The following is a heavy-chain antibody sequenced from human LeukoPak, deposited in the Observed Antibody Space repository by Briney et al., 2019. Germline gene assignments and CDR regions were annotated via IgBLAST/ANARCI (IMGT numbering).Heavy chain of an antibody. D-gene: IGHD3-3*01. CDR2: INPSGGST. J-gene: IGHJ6*02. CDR1: RYTFTSYY. Sequence: GASVKVSCKASRYTFTSYYMHWVRQAPGQGLEWMGIINPSGGSTSYAQKFQGRVTMTRDTSTSTVYMELSSLRSEDTAVYYCARNMGRNYDFWSGLPGLDVWGQGTTVTVSS. V-gene: IGHV1-46*01. CDR3: ARNMGRNYDFWSGLPGLDV.